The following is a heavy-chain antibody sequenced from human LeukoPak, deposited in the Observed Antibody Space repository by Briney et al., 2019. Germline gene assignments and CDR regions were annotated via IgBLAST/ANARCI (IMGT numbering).Heavy chain of an antibody. D-gene: IGHD2-2*01. J-gene: IGHJ4*02. CDR1: GYTFTSYD. CDR2: MNPNSGNT. Sequence: ASVKVSCKASGYTFTSYDINWVRQATGQGLEWMGWMNPNSGNTGYAQKFQGRVTMTRNTSIGTAYMELSSLRSEDTAVYYCARDLIAGQYQFDYWGQGTLVTVSS. CDR3: ARDLIAGQYQFDY. V-gene: IGHV1-8*01.